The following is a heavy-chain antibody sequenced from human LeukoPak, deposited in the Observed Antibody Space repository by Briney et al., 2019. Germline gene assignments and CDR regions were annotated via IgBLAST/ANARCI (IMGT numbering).Heavy chain of an antibody. D-gene: IGHD3-3*01. CDR3: AKVESPEYYDFWSGFFGPFDY. V-gene: IGHV3-30*18. J-gene: IGHJ4*02. Sequence: GGSLRLSCAASGFTFSSYGVHWVRQAPGKGLEWVAVISYDGSNKYYADSVKGRFTISRDNSKNTLYLQMNSLRAEDTAVYYCAKVESPEYYDFWSGFFGPFDYWGQGTLVTVSS. CDR1: GFTFSSYG. CDR2: ISYDGSNK.